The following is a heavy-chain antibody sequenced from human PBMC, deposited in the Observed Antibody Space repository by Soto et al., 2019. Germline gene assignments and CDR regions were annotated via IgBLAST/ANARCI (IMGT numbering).Heavy chain of an antibody. D-gene: IGHD3-10*01. J-gene: IGHJ6*03. CDR2: ISSGSSYI. CDR1: GFTFSNYA. Sequence: GGSLRLSCTASGFTFSNYAMSWVRQAPGKGLEWVSSISSGSSYIYYADSVKGRFAISRDNAKNSLYLQMNSLRAEDTAVYYCARWLTSYYYYMDVWGKGTTVTVSS. V-gene: IGHV3-21*01. CDR3: ARWLTSYYYYMDV.